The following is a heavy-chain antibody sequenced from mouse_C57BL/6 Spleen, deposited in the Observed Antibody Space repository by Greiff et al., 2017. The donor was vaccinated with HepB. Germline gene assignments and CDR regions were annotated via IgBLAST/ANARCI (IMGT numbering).Heavy chain of an antibody. J-gene: IGHJ1*03. D-gene: IGHD1-1*01. CDR1: GFSLTSYG. CDR3: ARYYPHWYFDV. Sequence: VKLQESGPGLVQPSQSLSITCTVSGFSLTSYGVHWVRQSPGKGLEWLGVIWSGGSTDYNAAFISRLSISKDNSKSQVFFKMNSLQADDTAIYYCARYYPHWYFDVWGIGTTVTVSS. CDR2: IWSGGST. V-gene: IGHV2-2*01.